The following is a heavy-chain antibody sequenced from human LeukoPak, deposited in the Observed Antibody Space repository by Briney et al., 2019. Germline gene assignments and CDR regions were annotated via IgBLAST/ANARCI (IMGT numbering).Heavy chain of an antibody. D-gene: IGHD6-6*01. J-gene: IGHJ4*02. CDR2: IYYSGNT. CDR1: GGSISGSSYY. Sequence: SETLSLTCTVSGGSISGSSYYWGWIRQPPGKGLEWIGSIYYSGNTYYNPSLKSRVTISVDTSKNQFSLKLSSVTAADTAVYYCARSLRGAAHHFDYWGQGTLVIVSS. CDR3: ARSLRGAAHHFDY. V-gene: IGHV4-39*01.